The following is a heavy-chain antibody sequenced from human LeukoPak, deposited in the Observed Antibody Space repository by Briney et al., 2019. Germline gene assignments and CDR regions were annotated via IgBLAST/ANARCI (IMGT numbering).Heavy chain of an antibody. CDR3: ARDRRLITMVRGVMVY. CDR1: GYTFTGYY. CDR2: INPNSGGT. J-gene: IGHJ4*02. V-gene: IGHV1-2*02. D-gene: IGHD3-10*01. Sequence: GASVKVSCKASGYTFTGYYMHWVRQAPGQGLEWMGWINPNSGGTNYAQKFQGRVTITRDTSISTAYMELSRLRSDDTAVYYCARDRRLITMVRGVMVYWGQGTLVTVSS.